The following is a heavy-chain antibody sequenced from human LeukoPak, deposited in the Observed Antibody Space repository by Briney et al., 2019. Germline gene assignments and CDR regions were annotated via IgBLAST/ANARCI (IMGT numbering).Heavy chain of an antibody. CDR3: AKDLSASRDSGYYSLDY. CDR2: ISGSGTNT. D-gene: IGHD3-22*01. CDR1: GFTFSNYA. V-gene: IGHV3-23*01. J-gene: IGHJ4*02. Sequence: GGSLRLSCADSGFTFSNYAMKWVRQAPGEGVEWVSGISGSGTNTYYADSVKGGVTISRENTKNTLYLQINRLRGEDTAAYYCAKDLSASRDSGYYSLDYWGQGTLVTVSS.